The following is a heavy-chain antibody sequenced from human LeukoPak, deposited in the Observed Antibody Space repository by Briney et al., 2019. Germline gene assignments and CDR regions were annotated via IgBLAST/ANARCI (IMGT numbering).Heavy chain of an antibody. J-gene: IGHJ4*02. Sequence: GGSLRLSCAASGFTFSSYWVHWVRQPPGKGLEWVGFITSKPYGEATHYAASVSGRFTFSRDDSKSVAYLQMNSLKTEDTAVYYCVRHDGMILPVWGQGTLVTVSS. V-gene: IGHV3-49*04. CDR3: VRHDGMILPV. D-gene: IGHD3/OR15-3a*01. CDR1: GFTFSSYW. CDR2: ITSKPYGEAT.